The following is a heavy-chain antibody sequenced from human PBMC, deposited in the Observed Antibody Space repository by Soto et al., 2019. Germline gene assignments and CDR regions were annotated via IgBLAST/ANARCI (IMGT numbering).Heavy chain of an antibody. CDR2: IDPSDSYT. CDR1: GYSFTSYW. D-gene: IGHD3-10*01. V-gene: IGHV5-10-1*01. Sequence: PGESLKISCKGSGYSFTSYWISWVRQMPGKGLEWMGRIDPSDSYTNYSPSFQGHVTISADKSISTAYLQWSSLKASDTAMYYCASLKKVAMVRGVIAYYYGMDVWGQGTTVTV. J-gene: IGHJ6*02. CDR3: ASLKKVAMVRGVIAYYYGMDV.